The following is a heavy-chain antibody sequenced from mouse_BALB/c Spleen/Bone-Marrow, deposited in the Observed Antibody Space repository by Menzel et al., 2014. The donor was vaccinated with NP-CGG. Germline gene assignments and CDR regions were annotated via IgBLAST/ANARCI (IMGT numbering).Heavy chain of an antibody. V-gene: IGHV1S41*01. CDR2: IAPGSGST. J-gene: IGHJ4*01. D-gene: IGHD2-1*01. CDR1: GYTFTSYW. CDR3: ARFPIYYGNYGAMDY. Sequence: DLVKPGASVKLSCKASGYTFTSYWINWVKQRPGQGLEWMGRIAPGSGSTYYNEMFKGKATLTVDTSSSTAYIQLSSLSSEDSAVYFCARFPIYYGNYGAMDYWGQGTSVTVSS.